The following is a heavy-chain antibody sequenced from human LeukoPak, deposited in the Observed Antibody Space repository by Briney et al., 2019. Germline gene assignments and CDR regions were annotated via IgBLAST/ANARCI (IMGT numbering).Heavy chain of an antibody. CDR1: GFTFSSYG. V-gene: IGHV3-30*02. CDR2: IRYDGSNK. CDR3: AKGVDILTGYYDY. D-gene: IGHD3-9*01. Sequence: SGGSLRLSCAASGFTFSSYGMHLVRQAPGKGLEWVAFIRYDGSNKYYADSVKGRFTISRDNSKNTLYLQMNSLRAEDTAVYYCAKGVDILTGYYDYWGQGTLVTVSS. J-gene: IGHJ4*02.